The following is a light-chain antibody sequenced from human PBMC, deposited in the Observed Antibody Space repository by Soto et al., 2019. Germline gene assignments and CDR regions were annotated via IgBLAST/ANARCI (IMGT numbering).Light chain of an antibody. CDR2: GSF. Sequence: EIVMTQSPVTLSASPGESATLSCRASQSVDNNVAWYQQKPGQAPRLLIVGSFARATGIPARFSGSGSGSEFTLTISGLQSEDFEVYYCQQYNDRPPITFGQGTRREIK. CDR1: QSVDNN. J-gene: IGKJ5*01. CDR3: QQYNDRPPIT. V-gene: IGKV3-15*01.